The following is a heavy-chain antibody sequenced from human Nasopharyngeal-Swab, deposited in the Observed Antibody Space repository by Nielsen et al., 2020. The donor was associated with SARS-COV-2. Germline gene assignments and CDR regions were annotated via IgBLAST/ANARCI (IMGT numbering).Heavy chain of an antibody. D-gene: IGHD6-19*01. CDR1: GFTFDDYA. CDR3: AKGAQWLVRDELDY. J-gene: IGHJ4*02. V-gene: IGHV3-9*01. CDR2: ISWNSGSI. Sequence: SLKISCAASGFTFDDYAMHWARQAPGKGLEWVSGISWNSGSIGYADSVKGRFTISRDNAKNSLYLQMNSLRAEDTALYYCAKGAQWLVRDELDYWGQGTLVTVSS.